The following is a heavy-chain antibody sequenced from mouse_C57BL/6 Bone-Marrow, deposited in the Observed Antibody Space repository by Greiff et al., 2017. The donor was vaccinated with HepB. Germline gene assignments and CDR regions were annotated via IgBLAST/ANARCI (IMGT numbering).Heavy chain of an antibody. CDR1: GYAFSSSW. CDR2: IYPGDGDT. J-gene: IGHJ1*03. V-gene: IGHV1-82*01. CDR3: ARRDGYYPRWYFDV. D-gene: IGHD2-3*01. Sequence: VQGVESGPELVKPGASVKISCKASGYAFSSSWMNWVKQRPGKGLEWIGRIYPGDGDTNYNGKFKGKATLTADKSSSTAYMQLSSLTSEDSAVYFCARRDGYYPRWYFDVWGTGTTVTVSS.